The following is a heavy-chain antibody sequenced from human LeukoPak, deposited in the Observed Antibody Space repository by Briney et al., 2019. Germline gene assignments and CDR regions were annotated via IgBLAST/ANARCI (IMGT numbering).Heavy chain of an antibody. Sequence: GGSLRLSCAASGFTFSSYSMNWVRQAPGKGLEWVSAISGSGGSTYYADSVKGRFTISRDNSKNTLYLQMNSLRAEDTAVYYCAKAEGAAAGILPYWGQGTLVTVSS. CDR1: GFTFSSYS. D-gene: IGHD6-13*01. J-gene: IGHJ4*02. CDR3: AKAEGAAAGILPY. CDR2: ISGSGGST. V-gene: IGHV3-23*01.